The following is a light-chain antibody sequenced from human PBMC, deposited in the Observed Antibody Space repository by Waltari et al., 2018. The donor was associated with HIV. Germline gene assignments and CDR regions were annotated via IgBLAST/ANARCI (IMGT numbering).Light chain of an antibody. CDR2: GAS. J-gene: IGKJ4*01. V-gene: IGKV3-15*01. CDR3: QQYNKWPRGT. Sequence: VMTQSPATLSASPGQRATLSCRASQSVSSYLAWYQQKPGQAPRLFIYGASTRATGIPARFSGSGSGTEFTLTISSLQSEDFAVYYCQQYNKWPRGTFGGGTKVEVK. CDR1: QSVSSY.